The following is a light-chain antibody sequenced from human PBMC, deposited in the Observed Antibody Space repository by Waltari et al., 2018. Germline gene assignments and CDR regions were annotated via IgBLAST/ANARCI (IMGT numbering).Light chain of an antibody. CDR1: SGSVPTSNY. CDR2: STK. Sequence: TVVTQEPSLSVSPGGTVTLTCGLTSGSVPTSNYPTWYQQTPAQAPRTIIFSTKSRPSAVPDRCSGSILGNKAALTITGAQADDESDYYCILYIGSGISIFGGGTRLTVL. V-gene: IGLV8-61*01. CDR3: ILYIGSGISI. J-gene: IGLJ2*01.